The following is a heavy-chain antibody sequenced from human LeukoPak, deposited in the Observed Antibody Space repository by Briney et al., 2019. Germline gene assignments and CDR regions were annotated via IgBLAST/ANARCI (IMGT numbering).Heavy chain of an antibody. J-gene: IGHJ4*02. D-gene: IGHD1-26*01. CDR2: VTGSGGTT. V-gene: IGHV3-23*01. CDR1: GFTFSSYA. CDR3: ARGAGRGGYYFYY. Sequence: TGGSLRLSCAASGFTFSSYAMGWVRQAPGKGLEWVSTVTGSGGTTYYADSVKGRFTISRDNSKNSLYLQMNSLRDEDTAVYYCARGAGRGGYYFYYWGQGTLVSVSS.